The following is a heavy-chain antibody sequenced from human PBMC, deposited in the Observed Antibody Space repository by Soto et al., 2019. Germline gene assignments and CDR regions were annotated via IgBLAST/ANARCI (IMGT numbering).Heavy chain of an antibody. Sequence: PGVSLRLSWEASGFTFISYSMNWVRQAPGKGLEWVSSISSSSSYIYYADSVKGRFTISRDNAKNSLYLQMNSLRAEDTAVYYCARDGNTATARFDYWGQGNLVTVSS. D-gene: IGHD5-18*01. CDR2: ISSSSSYI. CDR1: GFTFISYS. J-gene: IGHJ4*02. V-gene: IGHV3-21*01. CDR3: ARDGNTATARFDY.